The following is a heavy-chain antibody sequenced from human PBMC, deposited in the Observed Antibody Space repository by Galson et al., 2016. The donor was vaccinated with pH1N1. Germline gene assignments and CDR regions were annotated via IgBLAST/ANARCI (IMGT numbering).Heavy chain of an antibody. D-gene: IGHD4-11*01. V-gene: IGHV1-2*06. J-gene: IGHJ4*02. Sequence: SVKVSCKASGYTFTGYYMHWVRQAPGQGLEWMGRINPSSGGTKYAQKFQGRVTMTRDTSISTAYMELSSLRSDDTAVYYCAKDFYSGYAGGRLDFWGQGTLVTVSS. CDR1: GYTFTGYY. CDR2: INPSSGGT. CDR3: AKDFYSGYAGGRLDF.